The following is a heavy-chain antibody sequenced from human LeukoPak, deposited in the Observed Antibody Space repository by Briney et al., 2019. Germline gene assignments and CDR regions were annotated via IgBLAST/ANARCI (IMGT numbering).Heavy chain of an antibody. CDR2: ISSSSSDT. V-gene: IGHV3-11*06. D-gene: IGHD1-26*01. CDR3: ARVGATWYFQH. J-gene: IGHJ1*01. Sequence: GGSLRLSCAASGFTFSDYYLTWIRPAPGKGLEWVSYISSSSSDTNYADSVRGRFTISRDNANKSLYLQMNSLRDEDTAVYYCARVGATWYFQHWGQGALVTVSS. CDR1: GFTFSDYY.